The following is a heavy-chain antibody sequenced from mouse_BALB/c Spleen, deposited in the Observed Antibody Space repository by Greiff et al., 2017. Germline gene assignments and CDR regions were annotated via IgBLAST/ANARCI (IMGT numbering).Heavy chain of an antibody. J-gene: IGHJ4*01. CDR3: ARSYYYGSHYYAMDY. CDR1: GFNIKDTY. Sequence: VQLQQSGAELVKPGASVKLSCTASGFNIKDTYMHWVKQRPEQGLEWIGRIDPANGNTKYDPKFQGKATITADTSSNTAYLQLSSLTSEDTAVYYCARSYYYGSHYYAMDYWGQGTSVTVAS. CDR2: IDPANGNT. D-gene: IGHD1-1*01. V-gene: IGHV14-3*02.